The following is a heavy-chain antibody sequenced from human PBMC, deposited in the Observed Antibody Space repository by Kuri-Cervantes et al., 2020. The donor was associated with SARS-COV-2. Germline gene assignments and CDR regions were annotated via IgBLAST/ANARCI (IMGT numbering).Heavy chain of an antibody. CDR3: AGAAAGRSDY. V-gene: IGHV3-73*01. J-gene: IGHJ4*02. Sequence: GESLKISCAASGFTFSSYAMHWVRQAPGKGLEWVGRVRGKANNYATAYAASVKGRFTISRDDSKNMAYLQMNSLKTEDTAVYYCAGAAAGRSDYWGQGTLVTVSS. CDR2: VRGKANNYAT. D-gene: IGHD6-13*01. CDR1: GFTFSSYA.